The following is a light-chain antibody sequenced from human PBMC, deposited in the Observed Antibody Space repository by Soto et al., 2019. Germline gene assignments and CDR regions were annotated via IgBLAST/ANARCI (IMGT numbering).Light chain of an antibody. Sequence: DIQLTQSPSLLSASVGDRVTITCRASQDISSYLAWYQQKPGRAPELLIHGAHSLHSGVPSRFSGSGSGTEFSLTISSLQPEDFATYYCQQRNSYPLSFGGGTKVKI. CDR1: QDISSY. V-gene: IGKV1-9*01. CDR2: GAH. J-gene: IGKJ4*01. CDR3: QQRNSYPLS.